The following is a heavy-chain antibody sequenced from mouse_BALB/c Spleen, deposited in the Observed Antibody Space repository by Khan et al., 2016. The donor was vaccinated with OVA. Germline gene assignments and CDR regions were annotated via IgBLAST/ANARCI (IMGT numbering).Heavy chain of an antibody. Sequence: EVMLVESGGGLVKPGGSLKLSCAASGFTFSTYAMSWVRQTPEKRLEWVASISSGGTTYYPDILTGRFTISSDNARNIISLQMSSLRSEDTAMYYCAREAYGSNYAWFAYWGQGTLVTVSA. J-gene: IGHJ3*01. CDR1: GFTFSTYA. D-gene: IGHD1-1*01. V-gene: IGHV5-6-5*01. CDR2: ISSGGTT. CDR3: AREAYGSNYAWFAY.